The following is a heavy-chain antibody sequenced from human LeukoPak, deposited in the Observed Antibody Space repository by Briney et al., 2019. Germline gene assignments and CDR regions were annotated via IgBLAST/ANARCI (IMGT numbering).Heavy chain of an antibody. V-gene: IGHV4-34*01. Sequence: SETLSLTCTVSGGSISSYYWSWIRQPPGKGLEWIGEINHSGSTNYNPSLKSRVTISVDTSKNQFSLKLSSVTAADTAVYYCARATSRELDYWGQGTLVTVSS. CDR1: GGSISSYY. CDR2: INHSGST. D-gene: IGHD2-2*01. CDR3: ARATSRELDY. J-gene: IGHJ4*02.